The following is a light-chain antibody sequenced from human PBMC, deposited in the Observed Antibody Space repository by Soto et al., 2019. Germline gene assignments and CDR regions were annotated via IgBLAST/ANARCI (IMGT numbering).Light chain of an antibody. CDR1: ISNIGKNS. CDR3: ATWDLTLSAGVV. Sequence: QSVLTQPPSVSAAPGQRVSISCSGGISNIGKNSVSWYQQLPATAPKLLIYDDHQRPSGIPDRFSASKSGTSATLDITGLQPADEADYYCATWDLTLSAGVVFGGGTKLTVL. J-gene: IGLJ2*01. V-gene: IGLV1-51*01. CDR2: DDH.